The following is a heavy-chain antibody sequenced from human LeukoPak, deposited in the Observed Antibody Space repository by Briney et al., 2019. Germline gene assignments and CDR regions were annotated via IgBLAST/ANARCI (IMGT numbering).Heavy chain of an antibody. V-gene: IGHV3-74*01. D-gene: IGHD3-10*01. Sequence: PGGSLRLSCVASGFTLSSYWIHWVRQTPGKGLVWVARFNGDESNTVYAGSVKGRFTISRDNVKNTLFMQMNSLRAEDTAVYYCATGNGHALDIWGQGTMVTVSS. CDR2: FNGDESNT. CDR1: GFTLSSYW. CDR3: ATGNGHALDI. J-gene: IGHJ3*02.